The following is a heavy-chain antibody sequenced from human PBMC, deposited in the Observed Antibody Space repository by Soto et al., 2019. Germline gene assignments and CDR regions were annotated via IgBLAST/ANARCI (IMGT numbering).Heavy chain of an antibody. CDR1: GGSFSGYY. CDR2: INHSGST. Sequence: PETLSLTCAVYGGSFSGYYWSWIRQPAGKGLEWIGEINHSGSTNYNPTLKTRATISVDTSKNQFTLKLSSVTSADTAVYYCARGGNYEDRNGIDPWGQGTLVTVSS. D-gene: IGHD1-7*01. CDR3: ARGGNYEDRNGIDP. V-gene: IGHV4-34*01. J-gene: IGHJ5*02.